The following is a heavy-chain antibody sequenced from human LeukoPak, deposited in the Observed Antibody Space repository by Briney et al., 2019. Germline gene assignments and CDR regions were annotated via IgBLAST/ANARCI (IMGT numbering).Heavy chain of an antibody. CDR3: VKEGGLYNSGGYFDY. Sequence: GGSLRLSCVVSGFTFRSYAMGWVRQAPGRGLEWVSTLSTGGDRTYYADSVKGRFTISRDTSKNTLYVEMNSLRAEDTAIYYCVKEGGLYNSGGYFDYWGQGPLVTVSS. D-gene: IGHD5-24*01. J-gene: IGHJ4*02. CDR1: GFTFRSYA. CDR2: LSTGGDRT. V-gene: IGHV3-23*01.